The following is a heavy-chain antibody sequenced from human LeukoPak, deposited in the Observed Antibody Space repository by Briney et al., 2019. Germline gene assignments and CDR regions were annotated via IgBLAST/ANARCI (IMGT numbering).Heavy chain of an antibody. CDR1: GFTFSSYA. J-gene: IGHJ4*02. D-gene: IGHD6-19*01. CDR2: ISGSGGST. CDR3: AKDTQWLPLYYFDY. V-gene: IGHV3-23*01. Sequence: GGSLRLSCAASGFTFSSYAMSWVRQAPGKGLEWVSAISGSGGSTYYADSVKGRFAISRDNSKNTLYLQMNSLRAEDTAVYYCAKDTQWLPLYYFDYWGQGTLVTVSS.